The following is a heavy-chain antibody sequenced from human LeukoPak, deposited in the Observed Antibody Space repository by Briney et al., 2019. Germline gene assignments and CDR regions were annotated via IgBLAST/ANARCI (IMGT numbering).Heavy chain of an antibody. CDR1: GFTFDDYT. CDR2: ISWDGGST. D-gene: IGHD1-7*01. Sequence: GGSLRLSCAASGFTFDDYTMHWVRQAPGKGLEWVSLISWDGGSTYYADSVEGRFTISRDNSKNSLYLQMNSLRTEDTALYYCAKDSQSSEELSAPSGIDYWGQGTLVTVSS. J-gene: IGHJ4*02. CDR3: AKDSQSSEELSAPSGIDY. V-gene: IGHV3-43*01.